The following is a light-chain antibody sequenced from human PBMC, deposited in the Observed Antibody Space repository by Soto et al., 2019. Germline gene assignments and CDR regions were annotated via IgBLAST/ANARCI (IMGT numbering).Light chain of an antibody. CDR2: KAT. J-gene: IGKJ1*01. V-gene: IGKV1-5*03. CDR1: QSISSW. Sequence: DIPMTQSPSTLSASIGDRVTITCRASQSISSWLAWYQQKPGKAPKLLIYKATSSESGVSSRFSGSGSGTVFSLTISSLQPDDSATYYCQQYKSYWTFGQGTKVEIK. CDR3: QQYKSYWT.